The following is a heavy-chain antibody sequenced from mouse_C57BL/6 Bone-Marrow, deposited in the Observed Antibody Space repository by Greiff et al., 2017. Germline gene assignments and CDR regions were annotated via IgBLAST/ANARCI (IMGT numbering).Heavy chain of an antibody. V-gene: IGHV1-5*01. CDR3: TRSPYYYGSSKDYAMDY. CDR1: GYTFTSYW. Sequence: EVQLQQSGTVLARPGASVKMSCKTSGYTFTSYWMHWVKQRPGQGLEWIGAIYPGNSDTSYNQKFKGKAKLTAVTSASTAYMELSSLTNEDSAVYYCTRSPYYYGSSKDYAMDYWGQGTSVTVSS. CDR2: IYPGNSDT. J-gene: IGHJ4*01. D-gene: IGHD1-1*01.